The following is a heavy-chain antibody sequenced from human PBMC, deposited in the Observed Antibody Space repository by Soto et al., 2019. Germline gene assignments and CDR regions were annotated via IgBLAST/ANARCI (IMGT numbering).Heavy chain of an antibody. CDR1: GFTFSSYS. CDR3: ARDRIVVVPAADLDYYYYYGMDV. CDR2: ISSSSSYI. Sequence: GGSLRLSCAASGFTFSSYSMNWVRQAPGKGLEWVSSISSSSSYIYYADSVKGRVTISRDNAKNSLYLQMNSLRAEDTAVYYCARDRIVVVPAADLDYYYYYGMDVWYQETMLTVSS. J-gene: IGHJ6*02. V-gene: IGHV3-21*01. D-gene: IGHD2-2*01.